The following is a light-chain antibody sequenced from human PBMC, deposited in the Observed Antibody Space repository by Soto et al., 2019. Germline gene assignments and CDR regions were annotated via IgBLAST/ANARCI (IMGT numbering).Light chain of an antibody. CDR2: DVT. J-gene: IGLJ3*02. V-gene: IGLV2-14*01. Sequence: QSALTQAASVSGSPGQPITLSCTGTSSDVGGYNYVSWYQQHPGKAPKLIIYDVTERPSGVSNRFSGSKSGNTASLTISGLQGDDEADYYCSSYTRQSTVVFGGGTKLTVL. CDR3: SSYTRQSTVV. CDR1: SSDVGGYNY.